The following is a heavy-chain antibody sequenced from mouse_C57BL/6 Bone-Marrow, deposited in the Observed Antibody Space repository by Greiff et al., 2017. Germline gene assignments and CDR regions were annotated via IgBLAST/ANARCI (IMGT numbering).Heavy chain of an antibody. D-gene: IGHD1-1*01. V-gene: IGHV2-5*01. CDR2: IWRGGST. CDR1: GFSLTSYG. CDR3: AKRSTVVENAMDY. J-gene: IGHJ4*01. Sequence: QVQLQQSGPGLVQPSQSLSITCTVSGFSLTSYGVHWVRQSPGKGLEWLGVIWRGGSTDYNAAFLSRLSTTKDNSKSQVFIKMNSLQADDTAIYYCAKRSTVVENAMDYWGQGTSVTVSS.